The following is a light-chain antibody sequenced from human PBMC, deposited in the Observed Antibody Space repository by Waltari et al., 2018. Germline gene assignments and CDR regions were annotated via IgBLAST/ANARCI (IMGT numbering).Light chain of an antibody. V-gene: IGLV1-40*01. CDR1: GYD. CDR2: GNS. Sequence: GYDVHWDQLHPGTSPKLRIYGNSNRPSGVPDRFSGSKSGTSASLAITGLQAEDEAGYYCQSYDSSLSGSVFGGGTKLTVL. J-gene: IGLJ2*01. CDR3: QSYDSSLSGSV.